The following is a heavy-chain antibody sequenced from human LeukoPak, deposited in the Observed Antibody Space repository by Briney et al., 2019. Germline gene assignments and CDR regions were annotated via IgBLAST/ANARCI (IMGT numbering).Heavy chain of an antibody. Sequence: QTGGSLRLSCAASGFTFSSYGMNWVRQAPGKGLEWVAVISYDGSNKYYADSVKGRFTISRDNSKNTLYLQMNSLRAEDTAVYYCAKFLTTGAFDPWGQGTLVTVSS. J-gene: IGHJ5*02. CDR3: AKFLTTGAFDP. CDR1: GFTFSSYG. CDR2: ISYDGSNK. D-gene: IGHD4-17*01. V-gene: IGHV3-30*18.